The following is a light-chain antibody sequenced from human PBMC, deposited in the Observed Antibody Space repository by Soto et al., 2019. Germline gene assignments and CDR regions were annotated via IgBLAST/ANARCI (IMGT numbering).Light chain of an antibody. CDR3: SSYKSSSTPWV. J-gene: IGLJ1*01. Sequence: QSVLTQSPSASGTPGQRVTISCSGGSSNIGSNTVNWYQQLPGTAPRLLIYSNNQRPSGVPDRFSGSKSGNTASLTISGLQAEDEADYYCSSYKSSSTPWVFGTGTKVTVL. V-gene: IGLV1-44*01. CDR1: SSNIGSNT. CDR2: SNN.